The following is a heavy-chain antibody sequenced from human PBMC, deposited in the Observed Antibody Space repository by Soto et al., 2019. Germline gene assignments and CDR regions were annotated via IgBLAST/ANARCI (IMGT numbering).Heavy chain of an antibody. Sequence: EVQLVESGGSLVKPGGSLRLSCAASGFTFSTYDMNWVRQAPWKGLEWVSAITTSSAYIYYADSLKGRITISRDNAKNSLFPQMNSLRAEDTAVYYCVRSGTARLLRHSWFDTWGQGTLVTVSS. CDR1: GFTFSTYD. CDR2: ITTSSAYI. V-gene: IGHV3-21*01. D-gene: IGHD2-21*01. CDR3: VRSGTARLLRHSWFDT. J-gene: IGHJ5*02.